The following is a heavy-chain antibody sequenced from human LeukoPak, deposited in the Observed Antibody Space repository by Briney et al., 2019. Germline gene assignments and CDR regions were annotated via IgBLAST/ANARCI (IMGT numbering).Heavy chain of an antibody. J-gene: IGHJ4*02. Sequence: SGGSLRLSCAASGFSFSSYALHWVRQAPGKGLEWVSSICGDDGRTYYADSVKGRFTISRDISKNTLYLQVNGLRVEDTAVYYCAKGAGGSCYSPTDYWGQGTLVTVSS. CDR3: AKGAGGSCYSPTDY. V-gene: IGHV3-23*01. D-gene: IGHD2-21*01. CDR1: GFSFSSYA. CDR2: ICGDDGRT.